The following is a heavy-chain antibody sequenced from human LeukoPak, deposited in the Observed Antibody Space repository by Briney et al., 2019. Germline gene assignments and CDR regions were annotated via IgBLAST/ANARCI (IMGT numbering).Heavy chain of an antibody. V-gene: IGHV4-4*07. D-gene: IGHD6-6*01. CDR3: ARDEYSSLFDP. CDR2: IYTSGST. Sequence: SETPSLTCTVSGGSISSYYWSWIRQPAGKGLEWIGRIYTSGSTNYNPALKSRVTMSVDTSKNQFSLKLSSVTAADTAVYYCARDEYSSLFDPWGRGTLVTVSS. J-gene: IGHJ5*02. CDR1: GGSISSYY.